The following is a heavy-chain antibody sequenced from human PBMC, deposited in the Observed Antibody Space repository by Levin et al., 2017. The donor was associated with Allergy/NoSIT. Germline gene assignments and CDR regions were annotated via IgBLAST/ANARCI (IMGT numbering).Heavy chain of an antibody. CDR3: AKAGAAAGTGYYFDY. CDR1: GFTFSSYG. V-gene: IGHV3-30*18. Sequence: GGSLRLSCAASGFTFSSYGMHWVRQAPGKGLEWVAVISYDGSNKYYADSVKGRFTISRDNSKNTLYLQMNSLRAEDTAVYYCAKAGAAAGTGYYFDYWGQGTLVTVSS. D-gene: IGHD6-13*01. CDR2: ISYDGSNK. J-gene: IGHJ4*02.